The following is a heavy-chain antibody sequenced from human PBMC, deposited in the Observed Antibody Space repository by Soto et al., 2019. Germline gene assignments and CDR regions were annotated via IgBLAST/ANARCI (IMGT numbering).Heavy chain of an antibody. V-gene: IGHV4-31*03. CDR1: GGSISSGGYY. CDR3: ARLYSGYDSYYYYYYYMAV. CDR2: IYYSGRT. D-gene: IGHD5-12*01. Sequence: QVQLQESGPGLVKPSQTLSLTCTVSGGSISSGGYYWSWIRQHPGKGLEWIGYIYYSGRTYYNPSLESRLTISVDTSKNQFSLKLSSVTAADTAVYYCARLYSGYDSYYYYYYYMAVWGKGTTFTVAS. J-gene: IGHJ6*03.